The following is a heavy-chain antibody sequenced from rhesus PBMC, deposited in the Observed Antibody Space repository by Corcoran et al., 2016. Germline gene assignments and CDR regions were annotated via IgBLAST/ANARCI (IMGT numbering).Heavy chain of an antibody. CDR1: GFTFSSYW. Sequence: EVQLVESGGGLAKPGGSLRLSCAASGFTFSSYWMNWVRQGPGKGLEWVSAFNCGGGRTYSADPVKGRFTISRDNSKTTLSLQMNSLRAEDTAVYYCAKDRAAAGYSYFDYWGQGVLVTVSS. J-gene: IGHJ4*01. V-gene: IGHV3S25*01. CDR3: AKDRAAAGYSYFDY. CDR2: FNCGGGRT. D-gene: IGHD6-25*01.